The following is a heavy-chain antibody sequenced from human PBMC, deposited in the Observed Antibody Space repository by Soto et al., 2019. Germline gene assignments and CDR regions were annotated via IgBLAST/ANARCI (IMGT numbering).Heavy chain of an antibody. D-gene: IGHD3-9*01. J-gene: IGHJ6*02. V-gene: IGHV4-59*01. CDR3: ARDLRLVGTFDYYYYGMDD. CDR1: GGSISSYY. CDR2: IYYSGST. Sequence: SETLSLTCTVSGGSISSYYWSWIRQPPGKGLEWIGYIYYSGSTNYNPSLKSRVTISVDTSKNQFSLKLSSVTAADTAVYYCARDLRLVGTFDYYYYGMDDWGQRTAVTVSS.